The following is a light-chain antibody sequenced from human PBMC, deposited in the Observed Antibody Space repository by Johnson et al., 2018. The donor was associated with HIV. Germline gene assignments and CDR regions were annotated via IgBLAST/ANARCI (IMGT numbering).Light chain of an antibody. J-gene: IGLJ1*01. Sequence: QSVLTQPPSVSAAPGQKVTISCSGSSSNIGNNYVSWYQQLPGTAPKLLIYENNKRPSGIADRFSDTKSGTSATLGITGLQTGDEADYYCGTWDSSLSALWVFGTGTKVTVL. CDR2: ENN. CDR3: GTWDSSLSALWV. CDR1: SSNIGNNY. V-gene: IGLV1-51*02.